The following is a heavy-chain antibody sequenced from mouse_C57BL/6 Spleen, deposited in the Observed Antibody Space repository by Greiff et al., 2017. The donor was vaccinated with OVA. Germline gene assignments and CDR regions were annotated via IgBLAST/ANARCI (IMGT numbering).Heavy chain of an antibody. CDR1: GFTFSSYA. CDR3: ASEDW. Sequence: EVKLVESGGGLVKPGGSLKLSCAASGFTFSSYAMSWVRQTPEKRLEWVATISDGGSYTYYPDNVKGRFTISRDNAKNHLYLQMSHLKSEDTAMYYCASEDWWGQGTLVTVSA. CDR2: ISDGGSYT. V-gene: IGHV5-4*03. J-gene: IGHJ3*02.